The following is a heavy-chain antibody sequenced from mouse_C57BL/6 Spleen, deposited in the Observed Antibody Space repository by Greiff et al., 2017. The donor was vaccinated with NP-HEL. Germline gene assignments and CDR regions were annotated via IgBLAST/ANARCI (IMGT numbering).Heavy chain of an antibody. CDR1: GYTFTSYW. CDR2: ILPGSGST. V-gene: IGHV1-9*01. D-gene: IGHD1-1*01. CDR3: ARRGVVARYFDV. J-gene: IGHJ1*03. Sequence: QVQLQQPGTELVKPGASVKLSCKASGYTFTSYWMHWVKQRPGHGLEWIGEILPGSGSTNYNEKFKGKATFTADTSSNTAYMQLSSLTTEDSAIYYCARRGVVARYFDVWGTGTTVTVSS.